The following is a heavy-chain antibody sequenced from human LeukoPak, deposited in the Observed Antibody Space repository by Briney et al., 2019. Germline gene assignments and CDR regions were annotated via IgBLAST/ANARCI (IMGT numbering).Heavy chain of an antibody. Sequence: SEILSLTCTVSGGSISSYYWSCIRQPPGKGLEWIGYIYYSGSTNYNPSLKSRVTISVDTSKNQFSLKLSSVTAADTAVYYCASLSSGWDFDPWGQGTLVTVSS. CDR3: ASLSSGWDFDP. CDR1: GGSISSYY. CDR2: IYYSGST. V-gene: IGHV4-59*08. D-gene: IGHD6-19*01. J-gene: IGHJ5*02.